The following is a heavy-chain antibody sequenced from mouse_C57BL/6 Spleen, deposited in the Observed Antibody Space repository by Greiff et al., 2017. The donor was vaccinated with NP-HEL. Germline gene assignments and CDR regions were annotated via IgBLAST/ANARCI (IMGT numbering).Heavy chain of an antibody. J-gene: IGHJ4*01. V-gene: IGHV1-39*01. Sequence: EVQLQQSGPELVKPGASVKISCKASGYSFTDYNMNWVKQSNGKSLEWIGVLNPNYGTTSYNQKFKGKATLTVDQSSSTAYMQLNSLTSEDSAVYYCARQVFITTVVATDYYAMDYWGQGTSVTVSS. CDR3: ARQVFITTVVATDYYAMDY. CDR2: LNPNYGTT. CDR1: GYSFTDYN. D-gene: IGHD1-1*01.